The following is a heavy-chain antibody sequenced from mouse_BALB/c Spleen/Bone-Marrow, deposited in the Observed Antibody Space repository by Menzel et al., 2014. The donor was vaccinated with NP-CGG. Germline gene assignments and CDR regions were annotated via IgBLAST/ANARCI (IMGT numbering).Heavy chain of an antibody. J-gene: IGHJ1*01. D-gene: IGHD2-4*01. CDR3: ARLYYDYDDVSYWYCDV. V-gene: IGHV4-1*02. CDR1: GFDFSRYW. CDR2: INPDSSTI. Sequence: EVMLVESGGGLVQPGGSLKLSCAASGFDFSRYWTSWVRQAPGKGLEWIGEINPDSSTINYTPSLKDKFIISRDNAKNTLYLQMSKVRSDDTALDYCARLYYDYDDVSYWYCDVRGAGTTVTVPS.